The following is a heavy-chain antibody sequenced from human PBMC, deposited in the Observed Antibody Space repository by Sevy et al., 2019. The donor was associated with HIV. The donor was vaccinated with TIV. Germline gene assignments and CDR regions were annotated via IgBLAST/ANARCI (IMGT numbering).Heavy chain of an antibody. V-gene: IGHV1-2*02. CDR1: GYTFTGYY. Sequence: ASVKVSCKASGYTFTGYYMHWVRQAPGQGLEWMGWINPNSGGTNYAQKFQGRVTMTRDTSISTAYMELRRLRSDDTAVYYCARSRGVIRDIVVVPAAIPSYWGQGTLVTVSS. D-gene: IGHD2-2*02. CDR3: ARSRGVIRDIVVVPAAIPSY. J-gene: IGHJ4*02. CDR2: INPNSGGT.